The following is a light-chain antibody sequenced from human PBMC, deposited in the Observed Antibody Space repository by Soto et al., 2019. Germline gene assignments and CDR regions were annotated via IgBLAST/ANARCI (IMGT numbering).Light chain of an antibody. CDR3: QQRSGWPPLT. CDR1: QSVTGY. J-gene: IGKJ5*01. Sequence: IVLTQSPATLSLSPGERATLSGRASQSVTGYLAWYQHKPGQAPRLLIYDASSRATGVPARFSGSGSGTEFTLTISSLAPEDSAVYYCQQRSGWPPLTFGGGTRLEIK. CDR2: DAS. V-gene: IGKV3-11*01.